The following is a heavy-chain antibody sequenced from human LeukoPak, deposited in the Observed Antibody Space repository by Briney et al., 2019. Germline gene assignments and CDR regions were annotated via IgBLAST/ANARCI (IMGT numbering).Heavy chain of an antibody. CDR2: IYHSGST. D-gene: IGHD2-21*02. CDR3: ARAYCGGDCYNSRGWFDP. V-gene: IGHV4-59*08. CDR1: GGSISSYY. Sequence: SETLSLTCTVSGGSISSYYWSWIRQPPGKGLDWIGYIYHSGSTNYNPSLKSRFTISLDTSKNQFSLKLSSVTAADTAVYYCARAYCGGDCYNSRGWFDPWGQGTLVTVSS. J-gene: IGHJ5*02.